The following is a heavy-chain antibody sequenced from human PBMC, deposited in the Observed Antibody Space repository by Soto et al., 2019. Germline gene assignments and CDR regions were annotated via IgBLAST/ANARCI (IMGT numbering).Heavy chain of an antibody. Sequence: SETLSLTCTVSGGSISSYYWSWIRQPPGKGLGWIGYIYYSGSTNYNPSLKSRVTISVDTSKNQFSLKLSSVTAADTAVYYCARDRDYYGSGSYDYWGQGTLVTVSS. D-gene: IGHD3-10*01. CDR2: IYYSGST. CDR3: ARDRDYYGSGSYDY. J-gene: IGHJ4*02. CDR1: GGSISSYY. V-gene: IGHV4-59*01.